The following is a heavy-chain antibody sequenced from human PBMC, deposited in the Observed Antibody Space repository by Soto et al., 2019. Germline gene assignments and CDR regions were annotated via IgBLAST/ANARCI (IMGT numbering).Heavy chain of an antibody. V-gene: IGHV1-18*01. CDR2: VSAHTGDS. J-gene: IGHJ4*02. Sequence: QVQLVQYGAEVKKPGASVKVSCKASGYPFGGYAIGWVRQAPGQGLEWMGWVSAHTGDSGYAQRFQGRVTLTTETSTSTAYMELRGLRSDDTAVYYCARPSTSYGDYGWSLAYWGQGTLVTVSS. D-gene: IGHD4-17*01. CDR3: ARPSTSYGDYGWSLAY. CDR1: GYPFGGYA.